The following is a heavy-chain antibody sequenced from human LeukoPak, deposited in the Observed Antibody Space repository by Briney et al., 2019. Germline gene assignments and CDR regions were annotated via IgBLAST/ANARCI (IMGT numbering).Heavy chain of an antibody. CDR1: GFTFSSYG. CDR3: AKGYYYDSSGYFCDY. CDR2: ISYDGSNR. Sequence: PGRSLRLSCAASGFTFSSYGMHWVRQAPGKGLEWVAVISYDGSNRYYADSVKGRFTISRDNSKNTLYLQMNSLRAEDTAVYYCAKGYYYDSSGYFCDYWGQGTLVTVSS. J-gene: IGHJ4*02. V-gene: IGHV3-30*18. D-gene: IGHD3-22*01.